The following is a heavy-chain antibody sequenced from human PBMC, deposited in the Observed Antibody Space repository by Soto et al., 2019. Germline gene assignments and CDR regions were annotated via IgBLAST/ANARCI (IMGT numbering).Heavy chain of an antibody. CDR1: GFTFSSYA. J-gene: IGHJ6*02. V-gene: IGHV3-23*01. Sequence: GGSLRLSCAASGFTFSSYAMSWVRQAPGKGLEWVSAISGSGGSTYYADSVKGRFTISRDKSKSTLYLQMNSLRAEDTAVYYCAKDRLANPPYYYYYYGMDVWGQGTTVTVSS. D-gene: IGHD6-25*01. CDR3: AKDRLANPPYYYYYYGMDV. CDR2: ISGSGGST.